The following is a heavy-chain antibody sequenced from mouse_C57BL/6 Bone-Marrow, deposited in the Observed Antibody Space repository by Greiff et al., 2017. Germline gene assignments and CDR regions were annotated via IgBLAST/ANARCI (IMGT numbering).Heavy chain of an antibody. CDR1: GFTFSDYY. J-gene: IGHJ1*03. D-gene: IGHD1-1*01. CDR3: EREQDYYGSSYWYFDD. V-gene: IGHV5-16*01. CDR2: INYDGSST. Sequence: EVKLVESEAGLVQPGSSMKLSCTASGFTFSDYYMAWVRQVPEQGLEWVANINYDGSSTYYLDSFKSRCIISKDNAKNILDLQVSRLKSEDTAKYYWEREQDYYGSSYWYFDDWGKGTTVTVSS.